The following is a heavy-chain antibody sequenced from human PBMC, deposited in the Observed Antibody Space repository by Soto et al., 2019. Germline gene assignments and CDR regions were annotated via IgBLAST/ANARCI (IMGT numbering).Heavy chain of an antibody. D-gene: IGHD6-13*01. Sequence: SGPTLVNPTQTLTLTCTFSGFSLTTGGAGVGWIRQSPGKALEWLGFIYWDDDKRYSPSLKSRLTITKDTSKNQVVLTMANMDPVDTGTYYCSHSDYRSSWTRFDYWGQGTLVTVSS. CDR3: SHSDYRSSWTRFDY. V-gene: IGHV2-5*02. CDR2: IYWDDDK. CDR1: GFSLTTGGAG. J-gene: IGHJ4*02.